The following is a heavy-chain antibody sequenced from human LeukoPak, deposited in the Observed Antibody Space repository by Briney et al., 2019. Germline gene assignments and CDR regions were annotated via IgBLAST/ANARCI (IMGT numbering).Heavy chain of an antibody. D-gene: IGHD3-3*01. J-gene: IGHJ5*02. CDR3: ARDHNDFWSGQGDP. Sequence: GASVKVSCKASGGTFSSYTISWVRQAPGQGLEWMGRIIPILGIANYAQKFQGRVTITADKSTSTAYTELSSLRSEDTAVYYCARDHNDFWSGQGDPWGQGTLVTVSS. CDR2: IIPILGIA. V-gene: IGHV1-69*04. CDR1: GGTFSSYT.